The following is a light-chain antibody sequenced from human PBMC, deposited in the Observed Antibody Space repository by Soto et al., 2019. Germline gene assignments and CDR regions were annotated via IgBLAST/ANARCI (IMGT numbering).Light chain of an antibody. CDR2: KAS. J-gene: IGKJ5*01. V-gene: IGKV1-5*03. Sequence: DIQRTQSPSTLCASVGDRVTITCRASQSITSWLAWYQQKPGKSPKLLIYKASSLESGLPSRFSGSGSGTEFTLTISSLQPDDFATYYCQQYNSYSTVGPGTRLEIK. CDR3: QQYNSYST. CDR1: QSITSW.